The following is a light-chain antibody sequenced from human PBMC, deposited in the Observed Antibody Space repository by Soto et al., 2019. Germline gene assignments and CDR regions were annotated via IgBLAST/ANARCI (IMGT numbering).Light chain of an antibody. CDR1: QTIGTY. CDR2: DAS. CDR3: QQFISYPIT. V-gene: IGKV1-9*01. Sequence: IEVTQSPSSLAASLGDRVTITCRASQTIGTYVNWYRQKSGAAHEXLIYDASTLQSGVPSRFSGSGSGTEGTITISSLQPEDFETYYGQQFISYPITFGQGTRLEIK. J-gene: IGKJ5*01.